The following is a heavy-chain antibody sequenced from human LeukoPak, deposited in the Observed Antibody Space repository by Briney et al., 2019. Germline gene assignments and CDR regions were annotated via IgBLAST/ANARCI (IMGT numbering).Heavy chain of an antibody. V-gene: IGHV3-33*01. CDR1: GSTFSNYG. D-gene: IGHD2-2*01. CDR2: IWYDGSNK. J-gene: IGHJ4*02. Sequence: PGRPLRLSCAASGSTFSNYGMYWVRQAPGKGLEWVAVIWYDGSNKYYADSVKGRFTISRDNSKNTLYLQMNSLRAEDTAVYYCATVRAAGRSSWYLDYWGQGTLVTVSS. CDR3: ATVRAAGRSSWYLDY.